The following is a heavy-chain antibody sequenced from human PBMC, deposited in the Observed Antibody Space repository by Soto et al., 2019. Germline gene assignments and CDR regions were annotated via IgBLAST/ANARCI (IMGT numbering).Heavy chain of an antibody. V-gene: IGHV3-7*01. CDR2: IKLDGSDQ. D-gene: IGHD6-25*01. J-gene: IGHJ4*02. Sequence: EVQLVESGGGLVQPGGSLRLSCAASGFTFSGYWMSWVRQSPGKGLEWVSNIKLDGSDQYYVDSVKGRFTISRDNAKNSRYLQMNSRSAEDTAVYYCARARGSAYYFDYWGQGTLVTVSS. CDR3: ARARGSAYYFDY. CDR1: GFTFSGYW.